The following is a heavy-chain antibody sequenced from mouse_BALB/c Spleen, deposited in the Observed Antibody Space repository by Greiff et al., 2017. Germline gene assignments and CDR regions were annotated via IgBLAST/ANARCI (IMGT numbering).Heavy chain of an antibody. CDR2: INPSTGYT. CDR1: GYTFTSYW. V-gene: IGHV1-7*01. CDR3: ARSSYYGSSYYAMDY. D-gene: IGHD1-1*01. Sequence: VQLQQSGAELAKPGASVKMSCKASGYTFTSYWMHWVKQRPGQGLEWIGYINPSTGYTEYNQKFKDKATLTADKSSSTAYMQLSSLTSEDSAVYYCARSSYYGSSYYAMDYWGQGTSVTVSS. J-gene: IGHJ4*01.